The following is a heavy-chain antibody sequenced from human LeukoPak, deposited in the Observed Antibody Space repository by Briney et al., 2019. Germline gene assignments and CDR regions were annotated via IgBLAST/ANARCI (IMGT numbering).Heavy chain of an antibody. D-gene: IGHD6-19*01. V-gene: IGHV3-11*01. CDR3: ARAGRWVVRFGY. Sequence: VGALRLSPVAPRFTLCAYNMSWMCAAPGKGRERVSYICGSGGTIYYADSVKGRFTLSRDKAKNSLYLQMNSLRAEDTAVYYCARAGRWVVRFGYGGQGTLDTVSS. CDR1: RFTLCAYN. CDR2: ICGSGGTI. J-gene: IGHJ4*02.